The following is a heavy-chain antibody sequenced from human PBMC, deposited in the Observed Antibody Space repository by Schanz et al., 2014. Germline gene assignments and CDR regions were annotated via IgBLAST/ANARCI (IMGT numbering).Heavy chain of an antibody. V-gene: IGHV3-23*01. D-gene: IGHD3-10*01. CDR2: ISGSGGST. CDR1: GFTFSSYA. CDR3: AKGRFRELSAFDI. J-gene: IGHJ3*02. Sequence: EVHLLESGGTLVRPGGSLRLSCAASGFTFSSYAMRWVRQAPGKGLEWVSAISGSGGSTYYADSVKGRFTITRDNSKNTLNMQMNSLRAEDTAGYNYAKGRFRELSAFDIWGQGTMVTVSS.